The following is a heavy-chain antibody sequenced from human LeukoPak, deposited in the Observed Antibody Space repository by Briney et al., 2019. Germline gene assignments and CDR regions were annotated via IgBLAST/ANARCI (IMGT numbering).Heavy chain of an antibody. Sequence: SETLSLTCTVSGGSISSSDYYWGWIRQPPGKGLEWIGSLDYYGNTYYNPSLKSRITISVDTSKNQFSLELSSVTAADTAVYYCARDTGTVVDYWGQGTLVTVSS. CDR1: GGSISSSDYY. D-gene: IGHD4-23*01. J-gene: IGHJ4*02. V-gene: IGHV4-39*02. CDR3: ARDTGTVVDY. CDR2: LDYYGNT.